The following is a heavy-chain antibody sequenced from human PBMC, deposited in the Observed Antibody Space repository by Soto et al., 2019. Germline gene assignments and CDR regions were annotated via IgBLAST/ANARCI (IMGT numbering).Heavy chain of an antibody. CDR2: VYYSWST. D-gene: IGHD6-19*01. V-gene: IGHV4-61*01. CDR3: ARSVAVPGAHIDY. Sequence: SETLALTCAVSGGAVSSGSYYWSWIRQPPGKGLEWLLYVYYSWSTNYSPSLRSRVSISVDTSKNEFSLRLSSVTAADTAVYFCARSVAVPGAHIDYWGQGTQVTVSS. J-gene: IGHJ4*02. CDR1: GGAVSSGSYY.